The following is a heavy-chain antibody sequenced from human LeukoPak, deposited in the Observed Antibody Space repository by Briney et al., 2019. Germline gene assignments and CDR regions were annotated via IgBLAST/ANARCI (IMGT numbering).Heavy chain of an antibody. CDR1: GFTVSSNY. J-gene: IGHJ6*02. D-gene: IGHD6-6*01. CDR2: IYSGGST. CDR3: AKYSSSSSWRYYYGMDV. V-gene: IGHV3-53*01. Sequence: GGSLRLSCAASGFTVSSNYMSWVRQAPGKGLEWVSVIYSGGSTYYADSVKGRFTISRDNSKNTLYLQMNSLRAEDTAVYYCAKYSSSSSWRYYYGMDVWGQGTTVTVSS.